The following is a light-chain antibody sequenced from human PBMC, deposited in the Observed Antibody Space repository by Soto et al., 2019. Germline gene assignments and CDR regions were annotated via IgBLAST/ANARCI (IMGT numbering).Light chain of an antibody. CDR3: QQLNSYPLT. V-gene: IGKV1-9*01. Sequence: DIQMTQSPSTLSGSVGERVTITCRASQGISSYLAWYQQKPGKAPKLLIYAASTLQSGVPSRFSGSGSGTDFTLTISSLQPEDFASYYCQQLNSYPLTFGGGTKVDIK. J-gene: IGKJ4*01. CDR2: AAS. CDR1: QGISSY.